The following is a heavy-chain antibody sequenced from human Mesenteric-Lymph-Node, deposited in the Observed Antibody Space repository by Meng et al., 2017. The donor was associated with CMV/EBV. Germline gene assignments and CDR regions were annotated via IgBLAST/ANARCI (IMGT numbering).Heavy chain of an antibody. CDR1: GGSITNYY. Sequence: GSLRLSCTVSGGSITNYYWSWIRQPPGKGPEWIGYIYYSGSTYYNPSLRSRVTISVDTSKNQFSLKVSSVTPTDTAVYYCTRAPSAMESDYWDQGTLVTVSS. CDR3: TRAPSAMESDY. J-gene: IGHJ4*02. CDR2: IYYSGST. D-gene: IGHD1-1*01. V-gene: IGHV4-59*01.